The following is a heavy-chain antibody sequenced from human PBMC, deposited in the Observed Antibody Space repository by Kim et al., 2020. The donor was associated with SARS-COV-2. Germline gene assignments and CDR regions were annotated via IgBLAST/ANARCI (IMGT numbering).Heavy chain of an antibody. V-gene: IGHV7-4-1*02. CDR3: ARGPVLPTAYPDYDYYYLD. J-gene: IGHJ6*03. D-gene: IGHD2-2*01. Sequence: ASVKVSCKASGYTFTTYAMKWVRQAPGQGLEWRGWINTNTGNPTYAQGFTGRFVFSLDNSVSTAYLQISSLKADDTAVYYCARGPVLPTAYPDYDYYYLD. CDR2: INTNTGNP. CDR1: GYTFTTYA.